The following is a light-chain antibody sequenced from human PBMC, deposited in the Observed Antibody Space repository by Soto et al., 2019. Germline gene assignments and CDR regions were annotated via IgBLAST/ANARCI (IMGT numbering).Light chain of an antibody. CDR1: QSITSE. CDR2: GAS. J-gene: IGKJ2*01. Sequence: EIVMTQSPATLSVSPGETATLSCSASQSITSELAWYQQKPGQPPRLLIYGASTRATGVPARFTGSGSGSEFTITISGLQSEDFAVYYCQQGHNWPLTFGQGTRLEI. V-gene: IGKV3-15*01. CDR3: QQGHNWPLT.